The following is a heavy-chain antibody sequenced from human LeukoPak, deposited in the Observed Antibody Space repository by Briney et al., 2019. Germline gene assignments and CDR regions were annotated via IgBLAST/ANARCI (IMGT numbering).Heavy chain of an antibody. V-gene: IGHV3-74*03. D-gene: IGHD6-19*01. Sequence: GGSLRLSCAASGFTFSNFVMSWVRQAPGKGLVWVSRINSDGYSITYADSVKGRFTISRDNAKNTLYLQMNSLIAEDTAVYFCTRAGYSSGFDSWGQGTLVTVSS. CDR2: INSDGYSI. J-gene: IGHJ5*01. CDR1: GFTFSNFV. CDR3: TRAGYSSGFDS.